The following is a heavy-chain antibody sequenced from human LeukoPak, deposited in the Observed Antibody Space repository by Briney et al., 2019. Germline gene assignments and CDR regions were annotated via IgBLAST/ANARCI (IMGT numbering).Heavy chain of an antibody. CDR2: IYYSGST. V-gene: IGHV4-39*01. D-gene: IGHD3-22*01. Sequence: PSETPSPTRTVSGGSISSSSYYWGWISQPPGEGLGWIGCIYYSGSTYYTPSLKSRLTISVHTSNNHFSLKLSSVTAADTAVYYCARHMIVVVSAGTQYFQDWGQGTLVTVSS. CDR1: GGSISSSSYY. J-gene: IGHJ1*01. CDR3: ARHMIVVVSAGTQYFQD.